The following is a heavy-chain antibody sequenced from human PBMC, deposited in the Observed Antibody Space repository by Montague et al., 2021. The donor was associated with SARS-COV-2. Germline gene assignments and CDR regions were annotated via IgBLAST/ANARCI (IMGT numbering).Heavy chain of an antibody. CDR3: ARQLPSYCATNKCYPYYFGD. J-gene: IGHJ4*02. Sequence: SETLYLTCTVSGGSISSPDYYWGWIRQSPGKGLEWIGSISYTGRTYYNPSLRSRVSFSMDTSKNHFSLSLRSVAVADTAVYFCARQLPSYCATNKCYPYYFGDWGQGALVTVSS. CDR1: GGSISSPDYY. D-gene: IGHD2-8*01. V-gene: IGHV4-39*01. CDR2: ISYTGRT.